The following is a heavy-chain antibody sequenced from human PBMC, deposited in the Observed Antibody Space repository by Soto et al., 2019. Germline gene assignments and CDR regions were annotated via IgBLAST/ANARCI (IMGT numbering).Heavy chain of an antibody. Sequence: SETLSLTRSVSGAALNSGNYYWSWIRQVPGKGLEWIGHIYVTGAVDYNPSLRDRITISQDTSERQFSLNLRLVTAADTAVYYCARLRIATNNYKWFDPWGQGTLVTVSS. CDR3: ARLRIATNNYKWFDP. D-gene: IGHD2-21*01. CDR2: IYVTGAV. V-gene: IGHV4-31*03. J-gene: IGHJ5*02. CDR1: GAALNSGNYY.